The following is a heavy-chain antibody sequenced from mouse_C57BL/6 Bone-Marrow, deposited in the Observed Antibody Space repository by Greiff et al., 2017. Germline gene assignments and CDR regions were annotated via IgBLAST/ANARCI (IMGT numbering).Heavy chain of an antibody. D-gene: IGHD2-2*01. V-gene: IGHV6-3*01. Sequence: EVNLVESGGGLVQPGGSMKLSCVASGFTFSNYWMNWVRQSPEKGLEWVAQIRLKSDNYATHYAESVKGRFTISRDDSKSSVYLQMNNLRAEDTGIYYCTGLYGYDDYYAMDYWGQGTSVTVSS. CDR2: IRLKSDNYAT. CDR3: TGLYGYDDYYAMDY. J-gene: IGHJ4*01. CDR1: GFTFSNYW.